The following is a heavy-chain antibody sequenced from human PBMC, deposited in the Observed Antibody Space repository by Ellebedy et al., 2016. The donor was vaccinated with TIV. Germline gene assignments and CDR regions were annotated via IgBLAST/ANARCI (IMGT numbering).Heavy chain of an antibody. CDR1: GFTFSSYG. Sequence: GGSLRLSXAASGFTFSSYGMHWVRQAPGKGLEWVAVIWYDGSNKYYADSVKGRFTISRDNSKNTLYLQMNSLRAEDTAVYYCAKGAGYSGYDLWGQGTLVTVSS. D-gene: IGHD5-12*01. CDR2: IWYDGSNK. J-gene: IGHJ4*02. V-gene: IGHV3-33*06. CDR3: AKGAGYSGYDL.